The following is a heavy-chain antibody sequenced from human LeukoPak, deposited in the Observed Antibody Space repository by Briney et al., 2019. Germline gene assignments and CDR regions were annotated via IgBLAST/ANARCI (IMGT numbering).Heavy chain of an antibody. J-gene: IGHJ4*02. CDR1: GGSFSGYY. CDR3: AGGLGGLVGMAAAADY. Sequence: PSETLSLTCAVYGGSFSGYYWSWIRQPPGKGLEWIGEINHSGSTNYNPSLKSRVTISVDTSKNQFSLKLSSVTAADTAVYYCAGGLGGLVGMAAAADYWGQGTLVTVSS. D-gene: IGHD6-13*01. CDR2: INHSGST. V-gene: IGHV4-34*01.